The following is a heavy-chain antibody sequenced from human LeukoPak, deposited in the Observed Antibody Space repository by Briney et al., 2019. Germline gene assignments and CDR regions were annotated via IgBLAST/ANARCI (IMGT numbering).Heavy chain of an antibody. Sequence: PSETLSLTCTVSGGSISSTSYYWGWIRQPPGKGLEWIGSIYYSGSTYYSPSLKSRVTISVDTSKNQFSLKLSSVTAADTAVYYCARTSGWYWEVDYWGQGTLVTVSS. CDR2: IYYSGST. J-gene: IGHJ4*02. V-gene: IGHV4-39*01. CDR3: ARTSGWYWEVDY. CDR1: GGSISSTSYY. D-gene: IGHD6-19*01.